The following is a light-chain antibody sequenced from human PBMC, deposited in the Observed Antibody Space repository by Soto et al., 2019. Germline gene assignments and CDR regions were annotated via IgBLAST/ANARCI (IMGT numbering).Light chain of an antibody. Sequence: DIQMTQSPSSLSASVGDRVTITCRASQSISSYLNWYQQKPGKAPKVLNYAASSLQSGVPSRFSGSGSGTDFTLTISNLQPEDCAPYYCQQSYSTPYTFGKGTKLEIK. CDR3: QQSYSTPYT. CDR2: AAS. J-gene: IGKJ2*01. V-gene: IGKV1-39*01. CDR1: QSISSY.